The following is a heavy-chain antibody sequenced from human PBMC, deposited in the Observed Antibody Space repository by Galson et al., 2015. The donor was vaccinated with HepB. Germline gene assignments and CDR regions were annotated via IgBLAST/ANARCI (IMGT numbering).Heavy chain of an antibody. CDR2: ITGTADST. CDR1: GFTFSSYV. CDR3: TKRNYHDSTVYAIFDH. V-gene: IGHV3-23*01. Sequence: SLRLSCAASGFTFSSYVMTWVRQAPGKGLEWVSSITGTADSTYYADSVKGRFTISRDNSKNTVSLQMDSLRAEDTAVYYCTKRNYHDSTVYAIFDHWGQGTLVTVSS. J-gene: IGHJ4*02. D-gene: IGHD3-22*01.